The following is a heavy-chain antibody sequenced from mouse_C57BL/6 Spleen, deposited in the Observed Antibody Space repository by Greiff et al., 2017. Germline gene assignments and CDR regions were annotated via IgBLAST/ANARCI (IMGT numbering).Heavy chain of an antibody. J-gene: IGHJ3*01. V-gene: IGHV5-17*01. CDR3: ARTAQDAAWFAY. Sequence: EVKLMESGGGLVKPGGSLKLSCAASGFTFSDYGMHWVRQAPEKGLEWVAYISSGSSTIYYADTVKGRFTISRDNAKNTLFLQMTSLRSEDTAMYYCARTAQDAAWFAYWGQGTLVTVSA. CDR2: ISSGSSTI. CDR1: GFTFSDYG. D-gene: IGHD3-2*02.